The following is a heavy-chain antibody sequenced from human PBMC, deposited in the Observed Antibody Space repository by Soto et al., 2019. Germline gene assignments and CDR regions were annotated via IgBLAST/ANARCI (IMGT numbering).Heavy chain of an antibody. Sequence: ASVKVSCKASGYTFTGYYMHWVRQAPGQGLEWMGWINPNSGGTNYAQKFQGWVTMTRDTSISTAYMELSRLRSDDTAVYYCALGYCSSTSCSEKGHWFDPWGQGTLVTVSS. V-gene: IGHV1-2*04. J-gene: IGHJ5*02. CDR3: ALGYCSSTSCSEKGHWFDP. D-gene: IGHD2-2*01. CDR1: GYTFTGYY. CDR2: INPNSGGT.